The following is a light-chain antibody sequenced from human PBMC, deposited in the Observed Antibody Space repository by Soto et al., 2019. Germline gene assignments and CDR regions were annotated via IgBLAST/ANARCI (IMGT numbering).Light chain of an antibody. J-gene: IGKJ2*02. CDR2: DAS. CDR1: QSVSIH. CDR3: QQYNYWPRT. Sequence: EIVMTQSPATLSVSPGERVTLSCRASQSVSIHLAWYQQKPGQAPRLLISDASTRVTGIPARFSGSGSGTEFSLTISSLQSEDFAVYYCQQYNYWPRTFGQGTTLEIK. V-gene: IGKV3-15*01.